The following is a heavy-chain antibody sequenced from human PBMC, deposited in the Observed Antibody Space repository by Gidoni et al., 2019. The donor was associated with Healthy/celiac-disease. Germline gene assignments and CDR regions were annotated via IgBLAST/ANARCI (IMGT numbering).Heavy chain of an antibody. J-gene: IGHJ3*02. D-gene: IGHD5-18*01. CDR1: GFTFSSYV. Sequence: EVQLLEPGGGLVQPGGSLRLSCAASGFTFSSYVMRWVRQAPGKGLEWVSAISGSGGSTYYADSVKGRFTISRDNSKNTLYLQMNSLRAEDTAVYYCAKARGPLSSYGAFDIWGQGTMVTVSS. CDR2: ISGSGGST. V-gene: IGHV3-23*01. CDR3: AKARGPLSSYGAFDI.